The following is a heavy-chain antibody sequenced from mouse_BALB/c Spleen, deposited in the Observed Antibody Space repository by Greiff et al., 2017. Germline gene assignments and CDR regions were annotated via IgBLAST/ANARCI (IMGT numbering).Heavy chain of an antibody. D-gene: IGHD2-1*01. V-gene: IGHV1-55*01. CDR2: IYPGSGST. CDR3: ARGDGNYMGAMDY. CDR1: GYNFTSYW. Sequence: QVQLQQPGAELVKPGTSVKLSCKASGYNFTSYWINWVKLRPGQGLEWIGDIYPGSGSTNYNEKFKSKATLTVDTSSSTAYMQLSSLASEDSALYYCARGDGNYMGAMDYWGQGTSVTVSS. J-gene: IGHJ4*01.